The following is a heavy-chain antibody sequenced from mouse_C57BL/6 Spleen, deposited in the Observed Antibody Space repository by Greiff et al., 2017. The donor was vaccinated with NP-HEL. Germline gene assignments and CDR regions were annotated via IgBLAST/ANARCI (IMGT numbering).Heavy chain of an antibody. CDR1: GYTFTSYW. CDR2: IYPGSGST. V-gene: IGHV1-55*01. CDR3: ASSTTVVAPDY. Sequence: QVQLKQSGAELVKPGASVKMSCKASGYTFTSYWITWVKQRPGQGLEWIGDIYPGSGSTNYNEKFKSKATLTVDTSSSTAYMQLSSLTSEDSAVYYCASSTTVVAPDYWGQGTTLTVSS. J-gene: IGHJ2*01. D-gene: IGHD1-1*01.